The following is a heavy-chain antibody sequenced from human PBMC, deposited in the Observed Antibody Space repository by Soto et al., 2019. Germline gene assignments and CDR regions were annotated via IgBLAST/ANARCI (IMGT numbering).Heavy chain of an antibody. D-gene: IGHD2-21*01. J-gene: IGHJ5*02. CDR1: GGSISTSRSH. V-gene: IGHV4-39*01. CDR2: IFYSGST. Sequence: SETLSLTCNVSGGSISTSRSHWAWIRQPPGKGLEWPANIFYSGSTYYNPSLASRVTVSVDTSKNEFSLKLRSVTAADTAVYYCAGQPTTGDTDLWFDPWGQGTLVTVSS. CDR3: AGQPTTGDTDLWFDP.